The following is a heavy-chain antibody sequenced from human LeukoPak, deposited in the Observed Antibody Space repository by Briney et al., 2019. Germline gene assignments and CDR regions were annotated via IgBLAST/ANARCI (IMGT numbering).Heavy chain of an antibody. CDR1: GGSFTDYY. V-gene: IGHV4-34*01. CDR2: VNHSGTT. Sequence: PSETLSLTCAVYGGSFTDYYWSWIRQTPGKGLEWIGEVNHSGTTNYNPSLKSRVTISVDTSKNQFSLKVTSVTAADTALYYCARPYNGYDYPWGQGTLVTVSS. J-gene: IGHJ5*02. D-gene: IGHD5-12*01. CDR3: ARPYNGYDYP.